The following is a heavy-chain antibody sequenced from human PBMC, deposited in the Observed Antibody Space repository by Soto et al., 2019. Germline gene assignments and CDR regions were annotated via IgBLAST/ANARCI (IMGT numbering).Heavy chain of an antibody. CDR3: ARDTPYYYDSSGYKSDAFDI. CDR2: INSDGSST. Sequence: GGSLRLSCAASGFTFSSYWMHWVRQAPGKGLVWVSRINSDGSSTSYADSVKGRFTISRDNAKNTLYLQMNSLRAEDTAVYYCARDTPYYYDSSGYKSDAFDIWGQGTMVTVSS. V-gene: IGHV3-74*01. CDR1: GFTFSSYW. J-gene: IGHJ3*02. D-gene: IGHD3-22*01.